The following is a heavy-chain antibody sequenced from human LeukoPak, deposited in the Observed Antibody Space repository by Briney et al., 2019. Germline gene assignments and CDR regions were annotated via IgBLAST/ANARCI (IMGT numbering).Heavy chain of an antibody. D-gene: IGHD5-24*01. CDR2: ISSSSSYI. J-gene: IGHJ4*02. V-gene: IGHV3-21*01. CDR3: ARSPYDGYRGDY. CDR1: GFTFSSYS. Sequence: GGSLRLSCAASGFTFSSYSMNWVRQAPGKGLEWVSSISSSSSYIYYADSVKGRFTISRDNAKNSLYLQMKSLRAEDTAVYYCARSPYDGYRGDYWGQGTLVTVSS.